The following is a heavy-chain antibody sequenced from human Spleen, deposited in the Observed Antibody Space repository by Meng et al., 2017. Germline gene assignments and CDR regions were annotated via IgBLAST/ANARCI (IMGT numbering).Heavy chain of an antibody. D-gene: IGHD3-9*01. J-gene: IGHJ6*02. V-gene: IGHV3-43D*04. CDR1: GFTFDDYE. CDR3: AKDDDTLTKTYYGMDV. Sequence: GESLKISCAASGFTFDDYEMHWVRQAPGKSLEWVSRISWDGRTTYYADSVKGRFTISRDNSKNSLFLQMNSLRPEDTALYYCAKDDDTLTKTYYGMDVWGQGTTVTVSS. CDR2: ISWDGRTT.